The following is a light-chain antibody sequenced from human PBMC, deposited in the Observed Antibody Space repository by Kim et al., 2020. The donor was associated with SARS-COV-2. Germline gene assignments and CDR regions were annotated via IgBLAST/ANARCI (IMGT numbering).Light chain of an antibody. CDR2: LGS. Sequence: PASISCRSSQSLRHSNGYNYLDWYLQKPGQSPQLLIYLGSNRASGVPDRFSGSGSGTDFTLKISRVEAEDVGVYYCMQALQTLLTFGGGTKVEIK. CDR3: MQALQTLLT. J-gene: IGKJ4*01. V-gene: IGKV2-28*01. CDR1: QSLRHSNGYNY.